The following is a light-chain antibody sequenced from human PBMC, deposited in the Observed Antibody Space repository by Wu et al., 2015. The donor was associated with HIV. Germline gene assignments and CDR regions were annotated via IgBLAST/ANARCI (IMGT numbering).Light chain of an antibody. CDR1: QTVHSNY. Sequence: DIVLTQSPGTLSLSPGERVTLSCRASQTVHSNYLAWYQQKPGQAPRLLMYDASSRATGIPDRFGGSGSGTDFTLTINRLEPVDSAAYYCQQYGSSPLTFGGGTKVEIK. J-gene: IGKJ4*01. CDR3: QQYGSSPLT. V-gene: IGKV3-20*01. CDR2: DAS.